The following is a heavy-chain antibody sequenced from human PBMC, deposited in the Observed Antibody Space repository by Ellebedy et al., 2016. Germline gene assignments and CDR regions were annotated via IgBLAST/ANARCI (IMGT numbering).Heavy chain of an antibody. D-gene: IGHD2-2*01. V-gene: IGHV4-31*03. CDR1: GGSISSGGYY. J-gene: IGHJ5*02. Sequence: LRLSXTVSGGSISSGGYYWSWIRQHPGKGLEWIGYIYYSGSTYYNPSLKSRVTISVDTSKNQFSLKLSSVTAADTAVYYCARSPAARSVWFDPWGQGTLVTVSS. CDR3: ARSPAARSVWFDP. CDR2: IYYSGST.